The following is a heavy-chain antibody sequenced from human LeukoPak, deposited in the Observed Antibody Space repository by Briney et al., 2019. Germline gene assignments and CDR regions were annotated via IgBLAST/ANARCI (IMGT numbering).Heavy chain of an antibody. V-gene: IGHV4-4*02. J-gene: IGHJ4*02. D-gene: IGHD2-21*02. CDR3: ARYCGGDCYGCFDY. CDR1: GGSISSSNW. Sequence: SETLSLTCAVSGGSISSSNWWSWVRQSPGKGLEWIGEIYHSGSTNYYPSLKSRVTISVDKSKNQFSLRLSSVTAADTAVYYCARYCGGDCYGCFDYWGQGTLVTVSS. CDR2: IYHSGST.